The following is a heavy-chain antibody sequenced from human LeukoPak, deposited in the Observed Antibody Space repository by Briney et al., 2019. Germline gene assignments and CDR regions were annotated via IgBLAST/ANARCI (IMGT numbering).Heavy chain of an antibody. CDR2: INQDSTAT. J-gene: IGHJ4*02. V-gene: IGHV3-7*01. CDR3: ATSDATAGGPY. Sequence: GSLRLSCAASGFTFSDYWMTWVRQAPGKAVEGVADINQDSTATFYRAPEKGRFTISRDNSKNSLYLQMDSVRDEDTGVYYCATSDATAGGPYWGLGTLVTVSS. D-gene: IGHD6-13*01. CDR1: GFTFSDYW.